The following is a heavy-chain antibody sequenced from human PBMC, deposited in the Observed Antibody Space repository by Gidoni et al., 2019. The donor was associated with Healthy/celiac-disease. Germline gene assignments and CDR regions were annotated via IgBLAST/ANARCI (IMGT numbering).Heavy chain of an antibody. Sequence: EVQLLESGGGLLQPGGSLRLSCAASGFTFSSYAMSWVRQAPGKGLEWVSAISGSGGSTYYADSVKGRFTISRDNSKNTLYLQMNSLRAEDTAVYYCAKGRYCSGGSCYPTPLDYWGQGTLVTVSS. CDR1: GFTFSSYA. J-gene: IGHJ4*02. CDR3: AKGRYCSGGSCYPTPLDY. D-gene: IGHD2-15*01. CDR2: ISGSGGST. V-gene: IGHV3-23*01.